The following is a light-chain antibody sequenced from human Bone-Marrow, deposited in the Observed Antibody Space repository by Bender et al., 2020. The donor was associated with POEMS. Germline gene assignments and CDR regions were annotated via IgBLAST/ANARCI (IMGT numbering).Light chain of an antibody. CDR3: QSYDISLSGWV. CDR1: SSNMGAGYG. J-gene: IGLJ3*02. V-gene: IGLV1-40*01. CDR2: NNE. Sequence: QSVLTQPPSVSGAPGQTVTISFTGTSSNMGAGYGVNWYQQLPGTAPKLLIYNNENRPSGVPDRISGSKSGTSASLAITGLQAEDEADYYCQSYDISLSGWVFGGGTKLTAL.